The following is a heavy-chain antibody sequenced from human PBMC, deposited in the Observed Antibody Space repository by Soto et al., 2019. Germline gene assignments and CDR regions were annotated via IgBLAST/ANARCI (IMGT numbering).Heavy chain of an antibody. Sequence: QLQLVESGGGVVQSGASLRLSCTASTSLVTNDGMHWVRQAPGKGLESVAVISFDGSDKYYVDSVQGRFTISRDNFENTLLLQMNSLRPEDTAVYYCATQAVYAQDYWGQGTLVTVSS. CDR1: TSLVTNDG. CDR2: ISFDGSDK. V-gene: IGHV3-30*03. D-gene: IGHD2-8*01. CDR3: ATQAVYAQDY. J-gene: IGHJ4*02.